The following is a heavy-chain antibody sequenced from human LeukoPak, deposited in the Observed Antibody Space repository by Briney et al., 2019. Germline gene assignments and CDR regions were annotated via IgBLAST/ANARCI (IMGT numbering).Heavy chain of an antibody. V-gene: IGHV3-30*04. CDR1: GFTFSDYT. D-gene: IGHD6-13*01. Sequence: PGGSLRLFCAASGFTFSDYTMQWVRQAPGKGLEWVALLPPDGSYQYYADSLKGRFTISRDNFKNALYLQMNSLRLEDTAVYYCARGLHERSWYGAHWGQGTLLSVSS. CDR3: ARGLHERSWYGAH. CDR2: LPPDGSYQ. J-gene: IGHJ4*02.